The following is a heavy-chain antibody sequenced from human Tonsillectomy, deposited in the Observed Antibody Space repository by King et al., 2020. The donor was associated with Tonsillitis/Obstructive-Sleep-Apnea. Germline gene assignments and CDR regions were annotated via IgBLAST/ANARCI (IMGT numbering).Heavy chain of an antibody. V-gene: IGHV1-3*04. CDR2: IYTVNGNT. CDR1: GYTFTNYA. Sequence: QLVQSGAEVKKPGASVKLSCKASGYTFTNYAMHWVRQAPGQGLEWMAWIYTVNGNTKYSQNFQGRVAITSDTSANTVYMELSSLRSEDTAVYFCGGGGYGSGGGGYWGQGTLVTVSS. CDR3: GGGGYGSGGGGY. J-gene: IGHJ4*02. D-gene: IGHD3-16*01.